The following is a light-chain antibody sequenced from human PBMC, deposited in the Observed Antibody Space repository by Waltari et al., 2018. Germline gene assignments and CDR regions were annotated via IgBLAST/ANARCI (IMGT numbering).Light chain of an antibody. Sequence: DIQMTQSPSTLSASVGDRVSITCRASQNVNSWLAWYHQRPGEAPKLLIYRVSSLASGVPSMFSGSGSGTEFSLTITSLQPDDLGTYYCQQYDNLRTFGQGTKLEI. J-gene: IGKJ2*01. CDR2: RVS. CDR3: QQYDNLRT. CDR1: QNVNSW. V-gene: IGKV1-5*03.